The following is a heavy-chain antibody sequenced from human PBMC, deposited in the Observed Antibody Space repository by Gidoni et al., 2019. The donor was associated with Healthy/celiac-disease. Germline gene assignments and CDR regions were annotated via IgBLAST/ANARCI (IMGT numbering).Heavy chain of an antibody. CDR2: INPDSGGT. V-gene: IGHV1-2*02. Sequence: QVQLVQSGAEVKKPGASVTVSCKASGYSFTGYYMHWVRQAPGQGLEWMGWINPDSGGTNYAQKFQGRVTMTRDTSSSSAYMELSRLRPDDTAIYYCARGRTDIVVVPAATPLNWFDPWGQGTLVTVSS. D-gene: IGHD2-2*01. J-gene: IGHJ5*02. CDR3: ARGRTDIVVVPAATPLNWFDP. CDR1: GYSFTGYY.